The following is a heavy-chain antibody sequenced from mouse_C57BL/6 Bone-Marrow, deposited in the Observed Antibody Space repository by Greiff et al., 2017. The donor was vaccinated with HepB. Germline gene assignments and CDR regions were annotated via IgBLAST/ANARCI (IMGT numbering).Heavy chain of an antibody. V-gene: IGHV1-81*01. D-gene: IGHD1-1*01. J-gene: IGHJ3*01. Sequence: VQLQESGAELARPGASVKLSCKASGYTFTSYGISWVKQRPGQGLEWIGEIYPRSGNTYYNEKFKGKATLTADKSSSTAYMELRSLTSEDSAVYFCASRGLLGGYWGQGTLVTVSA. CDR2: IYPRSGNT. CDR3: ASRGLLGGY. CDR1: GYTFTSYG.